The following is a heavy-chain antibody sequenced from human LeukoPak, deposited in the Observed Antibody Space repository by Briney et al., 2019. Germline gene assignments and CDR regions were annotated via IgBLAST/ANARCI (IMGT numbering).Heavy chain of an antibody. V-gene: IGHV4-39*01. CDR3: ARKSGSLYQLLTNWFDP. CDR2: IYYSGST. CDR1: GGSISSGSYY. D-gene: IGHD2-2*01. J-gene: IGHJ5*02. Sequence: SETLSLTCTVSGGSISSGSYYWGWIRQPPGKGLEWIGNIYYSGSTYYNPSLKSRVTISVDTSKNQFSLKLSSVTAADTAVYYCARKSGSLYQLLTNWFDPWGQGTLVTVSS.